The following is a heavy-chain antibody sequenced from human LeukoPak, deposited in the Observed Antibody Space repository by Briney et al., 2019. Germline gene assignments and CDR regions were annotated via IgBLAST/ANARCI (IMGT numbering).Heavy chain of an antibody. V-gene: IGHV3-7*01. J-gene: IGHJ6*03. Sequence: GGSLRLSCEASGFIFSNYWMSWVRQAPGKGPEWVANMKQDGSEKFYMDSVKGRFTISRDNANNSLYLQMNNLSAEDTAVYYCARDPYNGYYGDDYYYYMDVWGKGTTITISS. CDR1: GFIFSNYW. CDR2: MKQDGSEK. CDR3: ARDPYNGYYGDDYYYYMDV. D-gene: IGHD4-17*01.